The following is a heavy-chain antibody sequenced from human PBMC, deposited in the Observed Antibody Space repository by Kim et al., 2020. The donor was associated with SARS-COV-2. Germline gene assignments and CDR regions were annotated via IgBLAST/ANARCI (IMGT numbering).Heavy chain of an antibody. CDR3: AKACYCDTSGAGAFDM. D-gene: IGHD3-22*01. CDR2: ISGSAGST. Sequence: GGSLRLSCAASGFTFSSFAMNWVRQAPGKGLEWVSGISGSAGSTYYADSVKVRCTFSRDSYKNTTYLQMNSQSPEATAVYYCAKACYCDTSGAGAFDMWGQGTMV. V-gene: IGHV3-23*01. CDR1: GFTFSSFA. J-gene: IGHJ3*02.